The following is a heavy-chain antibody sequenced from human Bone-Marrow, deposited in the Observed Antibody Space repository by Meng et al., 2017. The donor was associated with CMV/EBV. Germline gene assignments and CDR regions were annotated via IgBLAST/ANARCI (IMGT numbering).Heavy chain of an antibody. CDR1: GFTFDDYA. CDR3: AKAYYDFWSGYYMDV. V-gene: IGHV3-9*01. Sequence: LSLTCAASGFTFDDYAMHWVRQAPGKGLEWVSGISWNSGSIGYADSVKGRFTISRDNAKNSLYLQMNSLRAEDTALYYCAKAYYDFWSGYYMDVWGQGTTVTVSS. CDR2: ISWNSGSI. D-gene: IGHD3-3*01. J-gene: IGHJ6*02.